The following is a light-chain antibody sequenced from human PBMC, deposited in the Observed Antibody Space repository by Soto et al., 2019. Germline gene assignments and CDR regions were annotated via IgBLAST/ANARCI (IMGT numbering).Light chain of an antibody. Sequence: EIVMTQSPATLSVSPGERATLSCRASQSVVSKLAWYQQKPGQAPRLLIYGASTRATGIPARFSSSGSGTEFTLTISSLQSEDSAFYYCQEYYNWRRSTFGGGTKVDIK. CDR1: QSVVSK. CDR2: GAS. V-gene: IGKV3-15*01. J-gene: IGKJ4*01. CDR3: QEYYNWRRST.